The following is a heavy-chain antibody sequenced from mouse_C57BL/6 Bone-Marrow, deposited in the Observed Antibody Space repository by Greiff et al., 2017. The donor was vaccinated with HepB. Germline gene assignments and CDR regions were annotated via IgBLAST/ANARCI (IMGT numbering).Heavy chain of an antibody. D-gene: IGHD2-4*01. CDR3: TRRGIYDYALYY. CDR2: IHPNSGST. V-gene: IGHV1-64*01. Sequence: QVQLQQSGAELVKPGASVKLSCKASGYTFTSYWMHWVKQRPGQGLEWIGMIHPNSGSTNYNEKFKSKATLTVDKSSSTAYIQLSSLTSEDSAVYYCTRRGIYDYALYYWGQGTTLTVSS. CDR1: GYTFTSYW. J-gene: IGHJ2*01.